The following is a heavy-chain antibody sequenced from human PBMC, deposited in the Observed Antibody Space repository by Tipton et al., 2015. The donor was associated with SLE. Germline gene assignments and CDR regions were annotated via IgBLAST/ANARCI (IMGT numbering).Heavy chain of an antibody. CDR1: GFTFSSYS. Sequence: AVSGFTFSSYSMNWVRQAPGKGLEWVSSISSSSSYIYYADSVKGRFTISRDNAKNSLYLQMNSLRAEDTAVHYCARALYCGGDCSPYWYFDLWGRGTLVTVSS. J-gene: IGHJ2*01. CDR3: ARALYCGGDCSPYWYFDL. V-gene: IGHV3-21*01. D-gene: IGHD2-21*01. CDR2: ISSSSSYI.